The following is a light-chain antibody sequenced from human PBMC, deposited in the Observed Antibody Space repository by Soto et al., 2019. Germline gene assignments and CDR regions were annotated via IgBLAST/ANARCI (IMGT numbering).Light chain of an antibody. J-gene: IGKJ2*01. CDR1: QSVSSY. Sequence: EIVMTQSPATLSLSPGERATLSCRASQSVSSYLAWYQQKPGQAPRLLIYDASNRATGIPARFSGSGSGTDFTLTISSLEPDDFAVYYCQQRSTWPTPFGQGTKLEIK. V-gene: IGKV3-11*01. CDR2: DAS. CDR3: QQRSTWPTP.